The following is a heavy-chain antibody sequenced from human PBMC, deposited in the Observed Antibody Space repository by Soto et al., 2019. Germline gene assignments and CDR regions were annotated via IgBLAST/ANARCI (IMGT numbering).Heavy chain of an antibody. Sequence: EVQLVESGGGPVKPGGSLRLSCAASGFTFSSYSLNWVRQAPGKGLEWVSSISSSSSYIYYADSVKGRFTISSNNAKNSRFLQMSSLSAYDTAVSYCAGHCSSTGCYGYYMYVWGKGTTVTVAS. D-gene: IGHD2-2*01. CDR3: AGHCSSTGCYGYYMYV. CDR1: GFTFSSYS. J-gene: IGHJ6*03. CDR2: ISSSSSYI. V-gene: IGHV3-21*01.